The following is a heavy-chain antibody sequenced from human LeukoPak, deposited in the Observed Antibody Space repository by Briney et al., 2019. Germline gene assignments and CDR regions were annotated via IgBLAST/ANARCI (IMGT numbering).Heavy chain of an antibody. D-gene: IGHD4-11*01. CDR1: GFTFSSYA. CDR2: ISGSGGST. J-gene: IGHJ4*02. Sequence: EGSLRLSCAASGFTFSSYAMSWVRQAPGKGLEWVSAISGSGGSTYYADSVKGRFTISRDNSKNTLYLQMNSLRAEDTAVYYCXXXETTAPRTFDYWGQGTLVTVSS. V-gene: IGHV3-23*01. CDR3: XXXETTAPRTFDY.